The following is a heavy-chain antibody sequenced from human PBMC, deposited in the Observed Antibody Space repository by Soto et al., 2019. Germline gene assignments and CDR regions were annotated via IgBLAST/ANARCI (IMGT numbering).Heavy chain of an antibody. D-gene: IGHD3-22*01. V-gene: IGHV3-23*01. J-gene: IGHJ4*02. CDR3: ATDDSSGYYYRQDSY. Sequence: PGGSLRLACAASGFTVSTYAMTWVRQAPGKGLEWVSSFTGSGSGGDTYYADSVKGRFTISRDNSKNTLYLQMDSLRVDDTAVYFCATDDSSGYYYRQDSYWGQGTLVTVSS. CDR1: GFTVSTYA. CDR2: FTGSGSGGDT.